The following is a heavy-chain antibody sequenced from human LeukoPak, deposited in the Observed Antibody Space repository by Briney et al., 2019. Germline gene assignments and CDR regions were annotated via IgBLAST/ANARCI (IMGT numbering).Heavy chain of an antibody. V-gene: IGHV3-53*01. CDR2: IYSGGGT. J-gene: IGHJ6*03. Sequence: GGSLRLSCAASGFTVSSNYMSWVRQAPGKGLEWVSVIYSGGGTYYADSVKGRFTISRDNSKNTLYLQMNSLRAEDTAVYYCAREGDSYGLYYYYMDVWGKGTTVTVSS. D-gene: IGHD5-18*01. CDR1: GFTVSSNY. CDR3: AREGDSYGLYYYYMDV.